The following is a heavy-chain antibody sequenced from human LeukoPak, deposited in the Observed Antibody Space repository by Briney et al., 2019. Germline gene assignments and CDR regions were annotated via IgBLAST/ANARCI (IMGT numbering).Heavy chain of an antibody. V-gene: IGHV3-48*02. CDR3: ARDLVLWFGELPLDY. D-gene: IGHD3-10*01. J-gene: IGHJ4*02. CDR2: INHNGEMI. CDR1: GFTFSNYV. Sequence: GGSLRLSCAASGFTFSNYVMSWVRQAPGKGLEWVSYINHNGEMIFYPDFVKGRFTISRDNAKNSLYLQMNSLRDEDTAVYYCARDLVLWFGELPLDYWGQGTLVTVSS.